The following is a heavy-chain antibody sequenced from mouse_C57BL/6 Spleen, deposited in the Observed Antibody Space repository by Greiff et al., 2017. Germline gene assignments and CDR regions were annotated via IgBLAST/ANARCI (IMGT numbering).Heavy chain of an antibody. CDR3: ARGPHTSYGYYFDY. D-gene: IGHD5-1-1*01. CDR2: INPNYGTA. CDR1: GYSFTDYN. Sequence: VQLKQSGPELVKPGASVKISCKASGYSFTDYNMNWVKQSNGKSLEWIGVINPNYGTASYNQKFKGKATLTVDQSSSTAYMQINSLTSEDSAVYYCARGPHTSYGYYFDYWGQGTTLTVSS. J-gene: IGHJ2*01. V-gene: IGHV1-39*01.